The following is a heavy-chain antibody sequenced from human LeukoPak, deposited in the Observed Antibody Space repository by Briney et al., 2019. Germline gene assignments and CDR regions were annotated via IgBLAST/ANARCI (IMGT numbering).Heavy chain of an antibody. Sequence: ASVKVSCKASGYTFTSYYMHWVRQAPGQGLEWMGIINPSGGSTSYAQKFQGRVTMTRDTSTSTVYVELSSLRSEDTAVYYCATSSGWDYYFDYWGQGTLVTVSS. CDR1: GYTFTSYY. V-gene: IGHV1-46*01. J-gene: IGHJ4*02. D-gene: IGHD6-19*01. CDR2: INPSGGST. CDR3: ATSSGWDYYFDY.